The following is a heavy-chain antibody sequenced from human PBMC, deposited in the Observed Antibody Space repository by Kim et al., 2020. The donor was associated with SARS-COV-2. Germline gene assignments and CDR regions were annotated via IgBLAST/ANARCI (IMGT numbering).Heavy chain of an antibody. D-gene: IGHD6-13*01. V-gene: IGHV3-11*05. CDR1: GFTFSDYY. CDR2: ISSSSSYT. CDR3: ARESGSVGQQQLVWAGGFDY. J-gene: IGHJ4*02. Sequence: GGCLRLSCAASGFTFSDYYMSWIRQAPGKGLEWVSYISSSSSYTNYADSVKGRFTISRDNAKNSLYLQMNSLRAEDTAVYYCARESGSVGQQQLVWAGGFDYWGQGTLVTVSS.